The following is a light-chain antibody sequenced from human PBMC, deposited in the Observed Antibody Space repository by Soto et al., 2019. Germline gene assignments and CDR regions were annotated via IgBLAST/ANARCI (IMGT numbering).Light chain of an antibody. CDR2: DAS. V-gene: IGKV3-11*01. J-gene: IGKJ5*01. CDR3: QQRSHWIT. CDR1: QSVSTF. Sequence: VLTKSPATLSLSPGERATLSCRASQSVSTFLAWYQQKPGKAPRLRIYDASVRATGIPARFSGSGSGTDFTLTISSIEPEDFAVYYCQQRSHWITFGQGTRLEIK.